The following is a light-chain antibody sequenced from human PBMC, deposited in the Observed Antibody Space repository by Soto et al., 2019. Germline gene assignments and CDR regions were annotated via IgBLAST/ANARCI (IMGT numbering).Light chain of an antibody. V-gene: IGKV1-39*01. CDR3: QRSYSTRWT. Sequence: DIQMTQSPSSLSASVGDRVTITCRASQSISSYLNWYQQKPGEAPKLLIYAASSLQSGVPSRFSGSGSGTDFTLIISSLQPEDFATYYCQRSYSTRWTFGQGTKVDIK. J-gene: IGKJ1*01. CDR2: AAS. CDR1: QSISSY.